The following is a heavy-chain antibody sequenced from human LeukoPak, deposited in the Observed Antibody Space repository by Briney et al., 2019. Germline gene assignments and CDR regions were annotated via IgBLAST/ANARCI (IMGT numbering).Heavy chain of an antibody. D-gene: IGHD4-11*01. CDR3: ARDAVTTWGYYYYYMDV. CDR2: IKQDGSEK. J-gene: IGHJ6*03. V-gene: IGHV3-7*01. Sequence: GGSLRLSCAASGFTFSSYWMSWVRQAPGKGLEWAANIKQDGSEKYYVDSVKGRFTISRDNAKNSLYLQMNSLRAEDTAVYYCARDAVTTWGYYYYYMDVWGKGTAVTISS. CDR1: GFTFSSYW.